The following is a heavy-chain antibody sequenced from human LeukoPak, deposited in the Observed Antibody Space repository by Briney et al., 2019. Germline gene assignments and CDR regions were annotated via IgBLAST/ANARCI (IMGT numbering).Heavy chain of an antibody. V-gene: IGHV4-61*02. CDR2: IYTSGST. D-gene: IGHD3-22*01. CDR3: ARDGPMGWGYDSSGHKTYYFDY. Sequence: ASETLSLTCTVSGGSISSGSYYWSWIRQPAGKGLEWIGRIYTSGSTNYNPSLKSRVTISVDTSKNQFSLKLSSVTAADTAVYYCARDGPMGWGYDSSGHKTYYFDYWGQGTLVTVSS. CDR1: GGSISSGSYY. J-gene: IGHJ4*02.